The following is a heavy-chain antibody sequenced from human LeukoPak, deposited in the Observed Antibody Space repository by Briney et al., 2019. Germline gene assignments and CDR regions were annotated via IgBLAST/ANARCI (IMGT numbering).Heavy chain of an antibody. CDR3: ARGRRVVVAARDYFDY. CDR1: GFTFSSYG. V-gene: IGHV3-33*01. J-gene: IGHJ4*02. D-gene: IGHD2-15*01. CDR2: IWYDGSNK. Sequence: GGSLRLSCAASGFTFSSYGMHWVRQAPGKGLEWVAVIWYDGSNKYYADSVKDRFTISRDNSKNTLYLQMNSLRAEDTAVYYCARGRRVVVAARDYFDYWGQGTLVTVSS.